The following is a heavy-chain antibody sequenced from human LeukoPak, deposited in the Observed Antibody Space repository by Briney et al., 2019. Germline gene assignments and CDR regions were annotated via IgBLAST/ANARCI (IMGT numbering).Heavy chain of an antibody. CDR3: AGGGFGELY. D-gene: IGHD3-10*01. J-gene: IGHJ4*02. Sequence: GGSLRLSCAASGFTFSSYSMNWVRQAPGKGLEWVSSISGSSTYIYYTDSVNGRFTISRDNAENSLYLQMNSLRAEDTAVYYCAGGGFGELYWGQGTLVTVSS. CDR1: GFTFSSYS. V-gene: IGHV3-21*01. CDR2: ISGSSTYI.